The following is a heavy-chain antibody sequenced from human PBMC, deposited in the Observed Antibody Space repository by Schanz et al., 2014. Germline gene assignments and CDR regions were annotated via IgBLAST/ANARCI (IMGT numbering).Heavy chain of an antibody. V-gene: IGHV4-31*03. D-gene: IGHD1-26*01. CDR1: GGSINSDAFY. Sequence: QVQLQESGPGVVKPSQTLSLTCTVSGGSINSDAFYWTWIRQHPGKGLEWVGYIYYSGGTYYSPSLKSRVSISRDTSKNQFSLNLSSVTAADAAVYYCARVPEPGWFDPWGQGTLVTVSS. CDR2: IYYSGGT. CDR3: ARVPEPGWFDP. J-gene: IGHJ5*02.